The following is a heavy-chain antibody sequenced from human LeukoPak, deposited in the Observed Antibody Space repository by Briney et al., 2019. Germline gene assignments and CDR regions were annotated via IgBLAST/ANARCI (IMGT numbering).Heavy chain of an antibody. Sequence: GGSLRLSCAASGFTFSSYAMSWVRQAPGKGLEWVSAISGSGGSTYYADSVKGRFTISRDNSKNTLHLQMNSLRAEDTAVYYCAKDPADSSGWYGDYWGQGTLVTVSS. D-gene: IGHD6-19*01. CDR1: GFTFSSYA. CDR3: AKDPADSSGWYGDY. V-gene: IGHV3-23*01. J-gene: IGHJ4*02. CDR2: ISGSGGST.